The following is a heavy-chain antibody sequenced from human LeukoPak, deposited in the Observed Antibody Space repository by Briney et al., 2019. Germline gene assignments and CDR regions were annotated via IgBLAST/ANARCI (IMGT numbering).Heavy chain of an antibody. D-gene: IGHD4-17*01. J-gene: IGHJ6*02. CDR1: GFTFSSYA. Sequence: GGSLRLSCAASGFTFSSYAMSWVRQAPGKGLEWVSAISGSGGSTYYADSVKGRFTISRDNSKNTLYLQMNSLRAEDTAVYYCATFSFGDYYYHYGMDVWGQGTTVTVSS. V-gene: IGHV3-23*01. CDR3: ATFSFGDYYYHYGMDV. CDR2: ISGSGGST.